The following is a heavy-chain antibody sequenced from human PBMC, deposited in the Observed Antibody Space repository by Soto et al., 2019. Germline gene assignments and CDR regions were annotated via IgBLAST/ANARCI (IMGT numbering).Heavy chain of an antibody. CDR1: GFTFSDYS. CDR2: ISSSGSTI. Sequence: QVQLVESGGGLVKPGGSLRLSCAASGFTFSDYSMSWIRQAPGKGLEWVSYISSSGSTIYYADSVKGRFTISRDNAKNSLYLQMNSLRAEDTAVYYCARVSPPYCSRTSCCMDVWGKGTTVTVSS. D-gene: IGHD2-2*01. V-gene: IGHV3-11*01. CDR3: ARVSPPYCSRTSCCMDV. J-gene: IGHJ6*04.